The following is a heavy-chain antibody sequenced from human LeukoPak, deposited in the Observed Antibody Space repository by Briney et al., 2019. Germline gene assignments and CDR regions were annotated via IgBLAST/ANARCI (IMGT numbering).Heavy chain of an antibody. Sequence: GGSLRLSCAASGFTFSSYSMNWVRQAPGKGLEGVSSISSSSNYIYYADSVKGRFTISRDNAKNSLSLQMNSLRAEDTAVYYCARRPNHYDTSGYDYWGQGTLVTVSS. CDR1: GFTFSSYS. D-gene: IGHD3-22*01. CDR3: ARRPNHYDTSGYDY. V-gene: IGHV3-21*04. CDR2: ISSSSNYI. J-gene: IGHJ4*02.